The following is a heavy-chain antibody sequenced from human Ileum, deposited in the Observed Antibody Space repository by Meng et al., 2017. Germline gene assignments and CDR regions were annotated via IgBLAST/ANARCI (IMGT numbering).Heavy chain of an antibody. CDR2: IYYDGSS. CDR3: AREFYVDTAMVIDS. D-gene: IGHD5-18*01. Sequence: QVQLQESGPGLGKPAKTLSLTCSVSNGSLTNVNNYWNWIRQAPGQALEHIGYIYYDGSSYATPSLKSRVTMSIDTSTNQFSLRLDSVTAADTAVYYCAREFYVDTAMVIDSWGPGALVTVSS. CDR1: NGSLTNVNNY. V-gene: IGHV4-30-4*01. J-gene: IGHJ4*02.